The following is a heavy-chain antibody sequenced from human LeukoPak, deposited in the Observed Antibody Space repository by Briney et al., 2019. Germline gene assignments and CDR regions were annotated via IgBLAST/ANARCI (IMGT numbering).Heavy chain of an antibody. V-gene: IGHV3-48*03. CDR3: AELGITMIGGV. CDR2: ISSSGSTI. CDR1: GFTFSSYE. Sequence: PGGSLTLSCAPSGFTFSSYEMNWVRQAPGKGLEWVSYISSSGSTIYYADSVKGRFTISRDNAKNSLYLQMNSPRAEDTAVYYCAELGITMIGGVGGKGTTVTISS. J-gene: IGHJ6*04. D-gene: IGHD3-10*02.